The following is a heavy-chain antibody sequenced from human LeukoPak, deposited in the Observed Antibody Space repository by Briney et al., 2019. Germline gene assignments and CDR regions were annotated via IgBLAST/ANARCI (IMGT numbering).Heavy chain of an antibody. V-gene: IGHV4-39*07. J-gene: IGHJ6*03. Sequence: SETLSLTCTVSGGSLSTSNYYWGWIRQPPGKGLEWIGNIFYSGSTYYSPSLKSRVTISLDTSRNQFSLKLTSVTAADTAVYYCARDPVFEGYYYMDVWGKGTTVTISS. CDR1: GGSLSTSNYY. D-gene: IGHD3-3*01. CDR2: IFYSGST. CDR3: ARDPVFEGYYYMDV.